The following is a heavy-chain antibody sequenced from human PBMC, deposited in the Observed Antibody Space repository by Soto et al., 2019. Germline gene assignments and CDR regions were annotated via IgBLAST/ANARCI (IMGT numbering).Heavy chain of an antibody. J-gene: IGHJ4*02. Sequence: DVQLLESGGGLVQPGGSLRLSCAASGFTFSNYAMTWVRQAPGKGLQWVSSITGRGGSTFYADSVKGRFTISRDNSQNTLYLQMNSPRSDDTAVYYWAKDNPGPVYYNPLTRYHSKQFDYWGQGTLVTVSS. CDR1: GFTFSNYA. CDR3: AKDNPGPVYYNPLTRYHSKQFDY. V-gene: IGHV3-23*01. CDR2: ITGRGGST. D-gene: IGHD3-9*01.